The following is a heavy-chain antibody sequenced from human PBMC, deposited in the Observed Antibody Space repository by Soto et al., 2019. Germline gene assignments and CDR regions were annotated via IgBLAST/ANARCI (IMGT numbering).Heavy chain of an antibody. J-gene: IGHJ6*02. CDR2: ISAYNGNT. CDR1: GYTFTSYG. D-gene: IGHD2-15*01. V-gene: IGHV1-18*01. Sequence: ASVQVSFKASGYTFTSYGISWVRQAPGQGLEWMGWISAYNGNTNYAQKLQGRVTMTTDTSTSTAYMELRSLRSDDTAVYYCARDRVVVVVAAHHYYGMDVWGQGTTVTVSS. CDR3: ARDRVVVVVAAHHYYGMDV.